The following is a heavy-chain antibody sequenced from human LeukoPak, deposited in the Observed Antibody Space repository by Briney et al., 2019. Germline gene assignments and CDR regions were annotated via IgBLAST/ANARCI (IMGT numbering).Heavy chain of an antibody. CDR3: ARTLYCSSTSCNRDYYGMDV. V-gene: IGHV1-69*01. Sequence: SVKVSCKASGGTFSSYAISWVRQAPGQGLEWTGGIIPIFGTANYAQKFQGRVTITADESTSTAYMELSSLRSEDTAVYYCARTLYCSSTSCNRDYYGMDVWGQGTTVTVSS. CDR2: IIPIFGTA. CDR1: GGTFSSYA. J-gene: IGHJ6*02. D-gene: IGHD2-2*01.